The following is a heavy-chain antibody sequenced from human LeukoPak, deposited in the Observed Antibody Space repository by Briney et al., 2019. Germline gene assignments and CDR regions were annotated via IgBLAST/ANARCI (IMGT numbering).Heavy chain of an antibody. CDR3: ARMGVGGDYQFDY. D-gene: IGHD2-21*01. Sequence: SETLSLTCSVSGYSISSYYWSWIRQPPGKGLEWIGYVYYSGSTNYNPSLKSRVTISVDTSKNQFSLKLSSVTAADTAVYYCARMGVGGDYQFDYWGQGTLVTVSS. CDR2: VYYSGST. CDR1: GYSISSYY. V-gene: IGHV4-59*01. J-gene: IGHJ4*02.